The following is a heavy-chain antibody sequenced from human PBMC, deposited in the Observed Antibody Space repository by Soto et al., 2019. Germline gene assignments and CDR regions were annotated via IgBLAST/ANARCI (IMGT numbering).Heavy chain of an antibody. CDR2: MNPNSGNT. D-gene: IGHD3-3*01. J-gene: IGHJ3*02. CDR1: GYTFTSYD. Sequence: ASVKVSCKASGYTFTSYDINWVRQATGQGLEWMGWMNPNSGNTGYAQKFQGRVTMTRNTSISTAYMELSSLRSEDTAVYYCCFWSGYAHAFDIWGQGTMVTVSS. CDR3: CFWSGYAHAFDI. V-gene: IGHV1-8*01.